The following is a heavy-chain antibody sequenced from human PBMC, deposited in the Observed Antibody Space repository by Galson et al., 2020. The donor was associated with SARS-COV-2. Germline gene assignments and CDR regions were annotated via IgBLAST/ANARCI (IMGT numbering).Heavy chain of an antibody. V-gene: IGHV1-18*01. CDR2: ISAYNGNT. Sequence: ASVKVSFKASGYTFTSYGISWVRQAPGQGLEWMGWISAYNGNTNYAQKLQGRVTMTTDTSTSTAYMELRSLRSDDTAVYYCARAPRGYSYGGVGYYYYMDVWGKGTTVTVSS. D-gene: IGHD5-18*01. CDR3: ARAPRGYSYGGVGYYYYMDV. J-gene: IGHJ6*03. CDR1: GYTFTSYG.